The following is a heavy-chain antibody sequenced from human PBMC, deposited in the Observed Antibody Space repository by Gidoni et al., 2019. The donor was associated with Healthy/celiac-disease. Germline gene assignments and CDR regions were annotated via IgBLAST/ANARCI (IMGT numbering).Heavy chain of an antibody. CDR2: ISSSSSYI. D-gene: IGHD3-16*02. J-gene: IGHJ4*02. CDR1: GFTFSSYS. V-gene: IGHV3-21*01. CDR3: AREADYDYVWGSYPSAALDY. Sequence: EVQLVESGGGLVKPGGSLRLSCAASGFTFSSYSMTWVRQAPGKGLEWVSSISSSSSYIYYADSVKGRFTISRDNAKNSLYLQMNSLRAEDTAVYYCAREADYDYVWGSYPSAALDYWGQGTLVTVSS.